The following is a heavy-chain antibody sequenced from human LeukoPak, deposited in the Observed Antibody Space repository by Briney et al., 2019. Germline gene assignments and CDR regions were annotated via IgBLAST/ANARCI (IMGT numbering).Heavy chain of an antibody. CDR2: IYPGDSDT. CDR3: ARWGYYDILTGYSRDNYFDY. V-gene: IGHV5-51*01. J-gene: IGHJ4*02. CDR1: GYSLTSYW. Sequence: GESLKISCKGSGYSLTSYWIGWVRQMPGKGLEWMGIIYPGDSDTRYSPSFQGQVTISADKSISTAYLQWSSLKASDTAMYYCARWGYYDILTGYSRDNYFDYWGQGTLVTVSS. D-gene: IGHD3-9*01.